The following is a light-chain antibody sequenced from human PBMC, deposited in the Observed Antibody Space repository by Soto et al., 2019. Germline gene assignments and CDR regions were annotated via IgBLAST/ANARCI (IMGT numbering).Light chain of an antibody. CDR1: SSDVGAYNY. CDR2: EVS. Sequence: QSALTQPASVSGSPGQSIAISCTGTSSDVGAYNYVSWYQQHPGKAPKLMVYEVSNRPSGVSDRFSGSKSGNTASLTVSGLQPEDEADYYCSSYTTSSTPVFGGGTKLTVL. CDR3: SSYTTSSTPV. J-gene: IGLJ2*01. V-gene: IGLV2-14*01.